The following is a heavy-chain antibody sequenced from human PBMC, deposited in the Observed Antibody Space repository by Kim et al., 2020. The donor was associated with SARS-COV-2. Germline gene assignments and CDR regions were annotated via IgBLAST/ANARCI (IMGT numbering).Heavy chain of an antibody. Sequence: SVKVSCKASGGTFSSYAISWVRQAPGQGLEWMGGIIPIFGTANYAQKFQGRVTITADESTSTAYMELSSLRSEDTAVYYCARGPDIVVVPAATQNWFDPWGQGTLVTVSS. CDR1: GGTFSSYA. D-gene: IGHD2-2*01. V-gene: IGHV1-69*13. CDR3: ARGPDIVVVPAATQNWFDP. J-gene: IGHJ5*02. CDR2: IIPIFGTA.